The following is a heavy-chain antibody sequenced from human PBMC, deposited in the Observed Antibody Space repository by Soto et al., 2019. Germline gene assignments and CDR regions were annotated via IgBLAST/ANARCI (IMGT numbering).Heavy chain of an antibody. CDR1: SGSVSIYY. J-gene: IGHJ5*02. CDR3: ARVPTIFGGQYGDWFDP. CDR2: IYYSGSA. Sequence: PSYTLSLTCTVCSGSVSIYYWSWIRQPPGKGLEWIGYIYYSGSANYNPSLKSRVTISVDTPKNQFSLKLSSVTAADTAVYYCARVPTIFGGQYGDWFDPWGQGTLVTVSS. V-gene: IGHV4-59*02. D-gene: IGHD3-3*01.